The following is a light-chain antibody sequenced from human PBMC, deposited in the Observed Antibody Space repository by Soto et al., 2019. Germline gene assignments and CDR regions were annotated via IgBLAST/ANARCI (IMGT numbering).Light chain of an antibody. Sequence: QSALIQPPSVSGSPGQSVTISFTGTSSDFGTFGYVSWCQQHPGTVPKALIYSVNSQVSGVPGRFSGSKSGNTASMTISGLQAEDEADYQCYSYTTSATYVFGSGTKLTVL. CDR2: SVN. CDR1: SSDFGTFGY. J-gene: IGLJ1*01. V-gene: IGLV2-11*01. CDR3: YSYTTSATYV.